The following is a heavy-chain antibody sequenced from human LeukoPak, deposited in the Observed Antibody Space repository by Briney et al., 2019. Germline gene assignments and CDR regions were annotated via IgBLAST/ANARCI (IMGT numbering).Heavy chain of an antibody. J-gene: IGHJ5*02. CDR3: TRHISQTYYYDSSGYHNWFDP. V-gene: IGHV5-51*01. D-gene: IGHD3-22*01. CDR1: GYSFTSYW. CDR2: IYPGDSDT. Sequence: GESLKISCKGSGYSFTSYWIGWVRQMPGKGLEWMGIIYPGDSDTRYSPSFQGQATISADKSISTAYLQWSSLKASDTAMYYCTRHISQTYYYDSSGYHNWFDPWGQGTLVTVSP.